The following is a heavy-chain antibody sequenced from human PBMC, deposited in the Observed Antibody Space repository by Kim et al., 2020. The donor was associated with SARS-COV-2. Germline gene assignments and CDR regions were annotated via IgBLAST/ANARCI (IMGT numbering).Heavy chain of an antibody. CDR2: IFSGGST. D-gene: IGHD6-19*01. J-gene: IGHJ4*02. V-gene: IGHV4-59*06. CDR1: GDSISGYY. Sequence: SETLSLTCTVSGDSISGYYYSWIRQPPGEGLEWIGYIFSGGSTYYNPSLKSRVTISLDTSQKQFSLELDSVTAADTAVYYCARWYPVAGAYYFDYWGQGTLVTVST. CDR3: ARWYPVAGAYYFDY.